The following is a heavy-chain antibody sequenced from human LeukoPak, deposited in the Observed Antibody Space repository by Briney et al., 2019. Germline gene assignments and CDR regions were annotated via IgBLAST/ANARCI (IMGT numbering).Heavy chain of an antibody. D-gene: IGHD3-10*02. CDR1: GFTFSSYE. J-gene: IGHJ6*04. CDR2: ISSTDAGT. V-gene: IGHV3-23*01. CDR3: AELGITMIGGV. Sequence: GGSLRLSCAASGFTFSSYETNWVRQAPGKGLEWVSAISSTDAGTYHADSVRGRFTISRDSSKNSLYLQMNSLRAEDTAVYYCAELGITMIGGVWGKGTTVTISS.